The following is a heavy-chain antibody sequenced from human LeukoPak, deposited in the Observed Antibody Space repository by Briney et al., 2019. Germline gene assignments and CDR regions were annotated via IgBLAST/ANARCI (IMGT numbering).Heavy chain of an antibody. J-gene: IGHJ4*02. V-gene: IGHV1-2*02. D-gene: IGHD2-21*02. CDR3: ARVGAGDCCFFNY. CDR1: GYTSTGYY. CDR2: INPNSGGT. Sequence: ASVKVSCKASGYTSTGYYMHWVRQAPGQGLEWIGWINPNSGGTSYAQKFQGRVTMTGDTSISTAYMDLSKLRSDDTAVYYCARVGAGDCCFFNYWGQGTLVTVSS.